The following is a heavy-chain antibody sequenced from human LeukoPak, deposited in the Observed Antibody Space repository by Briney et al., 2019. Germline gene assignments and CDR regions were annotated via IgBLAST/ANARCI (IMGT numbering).Heavy chain of an antibody. D-gene: IGHD5-18*01. V-gene: IGHV1-46*01. CDR2: INPSGGST. CDR3: ARDTAMATNPDWYFDL. Sequence: ASVKVSCKASGYTFTSYYMHWVRHAPGQGLERMVIINPSGGSTSYAQKFQGRVTMTRDTSTSTVYMELSSLRSEDTAVYYCARDTAMATNPDWYFDLWGRGTLVTVSS. J-gene: IGHJ2*01. CDR1: GYTFTSYY.